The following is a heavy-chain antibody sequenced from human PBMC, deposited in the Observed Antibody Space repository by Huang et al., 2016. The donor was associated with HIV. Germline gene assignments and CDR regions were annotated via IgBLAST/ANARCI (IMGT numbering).Heavy chain of an antibody. D-gene: IGHD6-13*01. CDR3: AKDPYSSSWFDHFDY. J-gene: IGHJ4*02. Sequence: EVQLLESGGGLVQPGGSLRLSCAASGFTFSSYAMSWVRQAPGKGLGWVSVISGGGGSTYYADAVKGRFTISRDNSKNTLYLQMNSLRAEDAAVYYCAKDPYSSSWFDHFDYWGQGTLVTVSS. CDR2: ISGGGGST. CDR1: GFTFSSYA. V-gene: IGHV3-23*01.